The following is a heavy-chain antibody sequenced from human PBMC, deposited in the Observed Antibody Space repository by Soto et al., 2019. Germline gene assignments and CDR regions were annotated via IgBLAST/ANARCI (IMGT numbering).Heavy chain of an antibody. CDR2: IIPIFGTA. CDR3: ARDQTRNYDILTVGYYGMDV. Sequence: GASVKVSCKASGYTFTSYGISWVRQAPGQGLEWMGGIIPIFGTANYAQKFQGRVTITADESTSTAYMELSSLRSEDTAVYYCARDQTRNYDILTVGYYGMDVWGQGTTVTVSS. J-gene: IGHJ6*02. V-gene: IGHV1-69*13. D-gene: IGHD3-9*01. CDR1: GYTFTSYG.